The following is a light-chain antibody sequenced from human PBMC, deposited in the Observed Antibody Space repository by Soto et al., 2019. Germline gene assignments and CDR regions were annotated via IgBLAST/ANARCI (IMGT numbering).Light chain of an antibody. V-gene: IGLV2-23*01. CDR1: SSDVGSYDL. CDR2: EGS. Sequence: QSALTQPASVSGSPGQSITISCTGTSSDVGSYDLVSWYQQHPGKAPKLMIYEGSKRPSGVSNRFSGSKSGNTASLTISGLQAEDEAEYYCCSFADGFTDVFGTGTKVTVL. J-gene: IGLJ1*01. CDR3: CSFADGFTDV.